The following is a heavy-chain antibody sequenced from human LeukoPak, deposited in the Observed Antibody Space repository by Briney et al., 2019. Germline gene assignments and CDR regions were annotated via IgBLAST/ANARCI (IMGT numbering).Heavy chain of an antibody. CDR1: GYTFTGYY. J-gene: IGHJ4*02. CDR3: ARGGAYCSRTSCDGDY. V-gene: IGHV1-2*02. D-gene: IGHD2-2*01. CDR2: INPNRGGT. Sequence: ASVKVSCKASGYTFTGYYMHWVREAPGQGLEWMGWINPNRGGTNYAQKFQGSVTMTRDTSVSTAYMELSRLRSNDAAVYYCARGGAYCSRTSCDGDYWGQGTLVTVSS.